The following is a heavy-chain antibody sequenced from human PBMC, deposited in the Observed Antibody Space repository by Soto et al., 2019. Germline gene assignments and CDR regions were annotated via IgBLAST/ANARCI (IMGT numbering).Heavy chain of an antibody. V-gene: IGHV3-21*06. J-gene: IGHJ1*01. D-gene: IGHD1-26*01. CDR1: GFNLRNSN. Sequence: PGESLKISCEGSGFNLRNSNIIWVRQAPGKVLEWVSSVSGSSSDIYYADSRKCRFTVSKDNANNLVFLQMNGLSPEDTAMYYRARDLRGYYGHWGQGTMVTVSS. CDR3: ARDLRGYYGH. CDR2: VSGSSSDI.